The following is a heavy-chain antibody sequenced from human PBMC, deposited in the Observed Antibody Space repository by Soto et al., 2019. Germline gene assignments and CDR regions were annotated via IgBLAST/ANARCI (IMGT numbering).Heavy chain of an antibody. V-gene: IGHV3-9*01. D-gene: IGHD1-26*01. J-gene: IGHJ5*02. Sequence: EVQLVESGGGLAQPGWSRRLSCAASGFNFDDHAMHWVRQTPGKGLEWVSGISWNSVTINYADSIKGRFTISRDNAKRTLYLQMNNLRPADTAMYFCVRSSGGKPRAGWFDPWGQGTLFTVS. CDR1: GFNFDDHA. CDR2: ISWNSVTI. CDR3: VRSSGGKPRAGWFDP.